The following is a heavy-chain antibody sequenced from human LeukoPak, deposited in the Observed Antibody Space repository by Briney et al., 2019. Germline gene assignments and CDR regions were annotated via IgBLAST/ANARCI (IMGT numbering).Heavy chain of an antibody. Sequence: SETLSLTCAVYGGSFSGYYWSWIRQPPGKGLGWIGKINHSGSTNYNPSLKSRVTISVDTSKNQFSLKLSSVTAADTAVYYCARTKTWYSSDAFDIWGQGTMVTVSS. D-gene: IGHD6-13*01. CDR2: INHSGST. CDR3: ARTKTWYSSDAFDI. V-gene: IGHV4-34*01. J-gene: IGHJ3*02. CDR1: GGSFSGYY.